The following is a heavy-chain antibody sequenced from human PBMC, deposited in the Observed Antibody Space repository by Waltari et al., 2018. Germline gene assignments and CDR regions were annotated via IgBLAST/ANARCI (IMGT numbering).Heavy chain of an antibody. Sequence: ELQLVESGGGLVQPGGSLSLACAASGFSLDDYTMHWVRQAPGKGLEWVASLTWNRVGIGYAEAVKGRFTIARDNAKNALYLQMNSLKVEDTALYYCVKESMTHYYLDSWGQGTPVTVSS. J-gene: IGHJ4*02. V-gene: IGHV3-9*01. CDR1: GFSLDDYT. CDR3: VKESMTHYYLDS. CDR2: LTWNRVGI. D-gene: IGHD6-6*01.